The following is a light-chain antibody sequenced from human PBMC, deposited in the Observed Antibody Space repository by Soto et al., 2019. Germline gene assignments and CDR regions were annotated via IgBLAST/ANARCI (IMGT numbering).Light chain of an antibody. V-gene: IGKV1-5*01. CDR3: QQSYSTHT. CDR2: DAS. Sequence: DIQMTQSPSTLSASVGDRVTITCRASQSISSWLAWYQQKPGKAPKLLIYDASSLESGVPSRFSGSGSGTDFTLTISSLQPEDFATYYCQQSYSTHTFGQGTRLEIK. CDR1: QSISSW. J-gene: IGKJ5*01.